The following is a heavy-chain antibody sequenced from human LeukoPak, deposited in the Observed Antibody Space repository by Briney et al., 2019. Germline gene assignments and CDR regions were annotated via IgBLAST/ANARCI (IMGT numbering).Heavy chain of an antibody. J-gene: IGHJ5*02. CDR1: GFTFSGYA. V-gene: IGHV3-23*01. CDR3: AKAGANWFDP. D-gene: IGHD3-10*01. CDR2: ISRSGDDT. Sequence: TGGSLRLSCAASGFTFSGYAMSWVRQAPGKGRQWVASISRSGDDTYYADSVKGRFTVSRDNSKNTLYVQMNSLRAEDTAIYYCAKAGANWFDPWGQGTLVTVSS.